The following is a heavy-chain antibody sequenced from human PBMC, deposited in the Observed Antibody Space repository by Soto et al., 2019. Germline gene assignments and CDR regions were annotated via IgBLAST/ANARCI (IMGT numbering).Heavy chain of an antibody. V-gene: IGHV4-59*01. J-gene: IGHJ5*02. D-gene: IGHD3-3*01. CDR1: GGSISSYY. Sequence: SETLSLTCTVSGGSISSYYWSWIRQPPGKGLEWIGYIYYSGSTNYNPSLKSRVTISVDTSKNQFSLKLSSVTAADTAVYYCARVGYDFWSGYNWFDPWGQGTLVTVPQ. CDR3: ARVGYDFWSGYNWFDP. CDR2: IYYSGST.